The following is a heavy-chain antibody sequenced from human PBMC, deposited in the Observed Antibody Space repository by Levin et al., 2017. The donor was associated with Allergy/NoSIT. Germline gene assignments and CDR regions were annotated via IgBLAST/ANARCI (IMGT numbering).Heavy chain of an antibody. V-gene: IGHV3-7*03. CDR2: IKQDGSEK. D-gene: IGHD6-19*01. CDR3: ARGAGWLPDY. Sequence: PGGSLRLSCAASGFTFSSHWMNWVRQTPGKGLEWVANIKQDGSEKYYVGSVKGRFTISRDNAKESLYLQMNGLRVEDTAVYYCARGAGWLPDYWGQGTLVTVSA. J-gene: IGHJ4*02. CDR1: GFTFSSHW.